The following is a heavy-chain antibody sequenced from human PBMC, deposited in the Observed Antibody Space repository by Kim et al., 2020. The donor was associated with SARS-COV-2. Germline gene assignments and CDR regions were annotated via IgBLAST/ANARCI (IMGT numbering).Heavy chain of an antibody. D-gene: IGHD5-18*01. V-gene: IGHV4-39*01. J-gene: IGHJ4*02. CDR1: GGSISSSSYY. CDR2: IYYSGST. Sequence: SETLSLTCTVSGGSISSSSYYWGWIRQPPGKGLEWIGSIYYSGSTYYNPSLKSRVTISVDTSKNQFSLKLSSVTAADTAVYYCARWIQLWSFYFDYWGQG. CDR3: ARWIQLWSFYFDY.